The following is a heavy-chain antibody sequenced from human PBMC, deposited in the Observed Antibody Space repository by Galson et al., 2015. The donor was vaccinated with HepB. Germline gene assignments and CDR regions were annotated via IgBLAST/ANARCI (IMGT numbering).Heavy chain of an antibody. D-gene: IGHD6-13*01. J-gene: IGHJ5*02. Sequence: QSGAEVKKPGESLRISCKGSGYSFTSYWISWVRQMPGKGLEWMGRIDPSDSYTNYSPSFQGHVTISADKSISTAYLQWSSLKASDTAMYYCARQNITYSSSWYRYWFDPWGQGTLVTVSS. V-gene: IGHV5-10-1*01. CDR1: GYSFTSYW. CDR2: IDPSDSYT. CDR3: ARQNITYSSSWYRYWFDP.